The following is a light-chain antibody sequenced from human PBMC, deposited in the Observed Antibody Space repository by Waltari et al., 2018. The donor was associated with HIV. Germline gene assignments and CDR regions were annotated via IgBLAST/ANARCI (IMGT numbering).Light chain of an antibody. Sequence: DIQLTQSPSFLSASVGDRVTITCRASQCINNYLAWYQQKPGKAPKLLIYAASTLQSGVPSRFSGSGSGTEVTLTSSSLQPEDSATYYCQQLISYPPFFTFGPGTKVDVK. J-gene: IGKJ3*01. CDR1: QCINNY. V-gene: IGKV1-9*01. CDR2: AAS. CDR3: QQLISYPPFFT.